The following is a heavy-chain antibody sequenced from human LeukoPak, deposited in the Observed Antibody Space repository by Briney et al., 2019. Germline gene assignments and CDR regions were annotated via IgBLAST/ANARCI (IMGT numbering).Heavy chain of an antibody. CDR2: IIPIRNTL. V-gene: IGHV1-69*08. Sequence: SVKVSCKASGGTFTSHWISWVRQAPGQGLEWMVRIIPIRNTLNYAQKFQGRLTITAETSTSTAYMDLSSLRSEDTAVYYCATDRAEQQGVQLYYYFGMDVWGQGTTVTVSS. D-gene: IGHD6-13*01. CDR3: ATDRAEQQGVQLYYYFGMDV. J-gene: IGHJ6*02. CDR1: GGTFTSHW.